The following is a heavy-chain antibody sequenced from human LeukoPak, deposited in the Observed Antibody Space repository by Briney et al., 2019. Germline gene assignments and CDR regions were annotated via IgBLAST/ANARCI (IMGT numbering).Heavy chain of an antibody. V-gene: IGHV3-48*01. D-gene: IGHD2-15*01. CDR3: ARDCSGGSCGPYAFDI. J-gene: IGHJ3*02. CDR1: GFTFSSYS. Sequence: GGSLRLSCAASGFTFSSYSMNWVRQAPGKGLEWVSYISSSSSTIYYADSVKGRFTISRDNAKNSLYLQMNSLRAEDTAVYYCARDCSGGSCGPYAFDIWGQATMVTVPS. CDR2: ISSSSSTI.